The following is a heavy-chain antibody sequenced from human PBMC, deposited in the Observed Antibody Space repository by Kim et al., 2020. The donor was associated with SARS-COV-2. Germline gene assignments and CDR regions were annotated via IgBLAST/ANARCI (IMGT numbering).Heavy chain of an antibody. D-gene: IGHD5-12*01. V-gene: IGHV3-53*01. Sequence: KGRFTISRDNSKKPLYLQMNSLRAEDTAVYYCARDGRGYSGYDFAGAFDIWGQGTMVTVSS. J-gene: IGHJ3*02. CDR3: ARDGRGYSGYDFAGAFDI.